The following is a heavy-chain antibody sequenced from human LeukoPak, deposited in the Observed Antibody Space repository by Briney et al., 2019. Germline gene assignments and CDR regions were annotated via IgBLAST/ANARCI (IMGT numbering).Heavy chain of an antibody. CDR3: ARPSIPSAAASALDI. CDR2: IHYSGSS. Sequence: SSETLSLTCTVSGGSISNYYWNWIRQPPGKGLEWIGYIHYSGSSNSKPSLKSRVTISVDTSKNQFSLKLSSVTAADTAVYYCARPSIPSAAASALDIWGQGTMVTVSS. J-gene: IGHJ3*02. CDR1: GGSISNYY. D-gene: IGHD2-2*01. V-gene: IGHV4-59*08.